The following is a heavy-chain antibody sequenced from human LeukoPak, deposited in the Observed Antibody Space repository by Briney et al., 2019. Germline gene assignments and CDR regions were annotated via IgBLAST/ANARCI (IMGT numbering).Heavy chain of an antibody. J-gene: IGHJ4*02. D-gene: IGHD3-3*01. Sequence: ASVKVSCKASGYTFTGYYMHWVRQAPGQGLEWMGIINPSGDSTSYAQKFQGRVTMTRDTSTSTVYMELSSLRSEDTAVYYCARDPLESASKYYYFDYWGQGTLVTVSS. CDR1: GYTFTGYY. V-gene: IGHV1-46*01. CDR2: INPSGDST. CDR3: ARDPLESASKYYYFDY.